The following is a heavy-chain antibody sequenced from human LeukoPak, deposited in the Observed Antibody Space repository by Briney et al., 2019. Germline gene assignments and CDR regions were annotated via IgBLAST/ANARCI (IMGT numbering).Heavy chain of an antibody. CDR3: AREPVTNTGGAFDI. CDR2: IYYSGST. V-gene: IGHV4-31*03. CDR1: GGSISSGGYY. Sequence: SQTLSLTCTVSGGSISSGGYYWSWIRQHPGKGLEWIGYIYYSGSTYYNPSLKSRVTISVVTSKNQFSLKLSSVTAADTAVYYCAREPVTNTGGAFDIWGQGTMVTVSS. J-gene: IGHJ3*02. D-gene: IGHD4-23*01.